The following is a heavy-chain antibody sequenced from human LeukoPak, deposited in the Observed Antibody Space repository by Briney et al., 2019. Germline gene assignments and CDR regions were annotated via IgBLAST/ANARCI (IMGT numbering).Heavy chain of an antibody. Sequence: ASETVSCKASGYSCTSYGSSWGRQAPGQGVEWMGWISAYNGNTNYAQKLQGRVTITTDTSTSTAYMELRSLRSDDTAVYYCARNPYGWSGYYTDWGEGTLVTVSS. CDR2: ISAYNGNT. CDR1: GYSCTSYG. V-gene: IGHV1-18*01. D-gene: IGHD3-3*01. J-gene: IGHJ4*02. CDR3: ARNPYGWSGYYTD.